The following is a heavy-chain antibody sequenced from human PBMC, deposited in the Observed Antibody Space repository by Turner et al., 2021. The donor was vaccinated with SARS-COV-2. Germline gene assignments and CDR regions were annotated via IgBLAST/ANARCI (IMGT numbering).Heavy chain of an antibody. CDR1: GFTFSSYV. Sequence: QVQLVESGGGVVQPGRSLRLSCAASGFTFSSYVMHWVRQAPGKGLEWVAVISYEGSNKYYADSVKGRFTISRDNSKNTLYLQMNSLRAEDTAVYYCARDSGDVDYWGQGTLVTVSS. CDR2: ISYEGSNK. V-gene: IGHV3-30-3*01. J-gene: IGHJ4*02. CDR3: ARDSGDVDY. D-gene: IGHD3-10*01.